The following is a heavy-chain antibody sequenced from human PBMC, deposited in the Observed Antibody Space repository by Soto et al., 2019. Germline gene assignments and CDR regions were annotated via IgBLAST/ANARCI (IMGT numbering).Heavy chain of an antibody. CDR3: MRGFCGRYAFSY. CDR2: IYYSGST. V-gene: IGHV4-31*03. J-gene: IGHJ4*02. CDR1: GGSISSGGYY. D-gene: IGHD1-26*01. Sequence: QVQLQEPGPGLVKPSQTLSLTCTVSGGSISSGGYYWSWIRPHPGKGLKWIGYIYYSGSTYYNPSMMSRINLSVHTTYSLFSLKPRSLTAVAAAVYMCMRGFCGRYAFSYWCQGTLVCVSS.